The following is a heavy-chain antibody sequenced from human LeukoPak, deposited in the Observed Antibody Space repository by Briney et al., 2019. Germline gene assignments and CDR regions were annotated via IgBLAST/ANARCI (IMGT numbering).Heavy chain of an antibody. Sequence: KPSETLSLTCTVSGGSISISSYYWGWIRQPPGKGLEWIGSIYYSGSTYYNPSLKSRVTISVDTSKNQFSLKLSSVTAADTAVYYCARHPYYDSWSGYLGYYFDYWGQGTLVTVSS. CDR2: IYYSGST. D-gene: IGHD3-3*01. CDR3: ARHPYYDSWSGYLGYYFDY. J-gene: IGHJ4*02. V-gene: IGHV4-39*01. CDR1: GGSISISSYY.